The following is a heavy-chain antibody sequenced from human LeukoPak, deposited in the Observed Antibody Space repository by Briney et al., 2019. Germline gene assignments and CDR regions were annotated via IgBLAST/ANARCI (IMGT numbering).Heavy chain of an antibody. CDR3: AKEILADYYYYYGMDV. CDR2: ISYDGSNK. CDR1: GFTFSSYG. V-gene: IGHV3-30*18. D-gene: IGHD2-15*01. J-gene: IGHJ6*02. Sequence: PGRSLRPSCAASGFTFSSYGMHWVRQAPGKGLEWVAVISYDGSNKYYADSVKGRFTISRDNSKNTLYLQMNSLRAEDTAVYYCAKEILADYYYYYGMDVWGQGTTVTVSS.